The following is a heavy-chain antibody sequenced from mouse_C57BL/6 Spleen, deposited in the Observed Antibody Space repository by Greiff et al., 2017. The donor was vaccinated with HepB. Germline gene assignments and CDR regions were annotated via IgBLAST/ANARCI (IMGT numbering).Heavy chain of an antibody. D-gene: IGHD5-5*01. V-gene: IGHV2-2*01. Sequence: VKLVESGPGLVQPSQSLSITCTVSGFSLTSYGVHWVRQSPGKGLEWLGVIWSGGSTDYNAAFISRLSISKDNSKSQVIFKMNSLQADDTAIYYCARGLPYYFDYWGQGTTLTVSS. J-gene: IGHJ2*01. CDR3: ARGLPYYFDY. CDR1: GFSLTSYG. CDR2: IWSGGST.